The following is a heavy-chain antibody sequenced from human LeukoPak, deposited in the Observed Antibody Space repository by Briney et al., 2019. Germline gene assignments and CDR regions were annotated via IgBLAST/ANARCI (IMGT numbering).Heavy chain of an antibody. Sequence: GGSLRLSCAASGFSFSSYGMNWVRQAPGKGLEWVSGISGSGDSTNYADSVKGRFTISRDKFKNTLYLQMNSLSAEDTAEYFCAKGHYDGGAYYYFDYWGQGTLVTVSS. CDR2: ISGSGDST. D-gene: IGHD3-22*01. V-gene: IGHV3-23*01. J-gene: IGHJ4*02. CDR1: GFSFSSYG. CDR3: AKGHYDGGAYYYFDY.